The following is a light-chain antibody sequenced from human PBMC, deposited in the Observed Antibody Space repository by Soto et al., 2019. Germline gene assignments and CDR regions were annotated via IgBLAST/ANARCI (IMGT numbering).Light chain of an antibody. CDR3: QSYDSSYWV. V-gene: IGLV6-57*01. Sequence: NFMLTQSHSVSGSPGKTVTISCTRSSGSIASNYVQWYQQRPGSSPTTVIYEDNQRPSGVPDRFSGSIDSSSNSASLTISGLKTEDEADYYCQSYDSSYWVFGGGTKLTVL. CDR2: EDN. J-gene: IGLJ3*02. CDR1: SGSIASNY.